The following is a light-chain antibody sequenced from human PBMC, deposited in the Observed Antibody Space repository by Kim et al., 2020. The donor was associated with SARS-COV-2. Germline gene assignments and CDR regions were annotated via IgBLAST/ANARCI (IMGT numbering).Light chain of an antibody. Sequence: EIVLTQSPVTLSLSPGERATLSCRASQSVSSLAWYQQKPGQAPRLLIYDVSNRATGIPARFSGSGSGTDFTLTISSLEPEDFAVYFCQQRTIWPPVPTFGGGTKVEIK. CDR1: QSVSS. CDR2: DVS. J-gene: IGKJ4*01. V-gene: IGKV3-11*01. CDR3: QQRTIWPPVPT.